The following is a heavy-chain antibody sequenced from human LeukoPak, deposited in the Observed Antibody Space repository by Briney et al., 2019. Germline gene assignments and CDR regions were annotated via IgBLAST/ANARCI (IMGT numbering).Heavy chain of an antibody. Sequence: PGGSLRLSCAASGFNLRAHNMNWVRQAPGKGLEWVSSISTSSTYIYYADSVKGRFTISRDNAENSLYLQMHSLRVEDTALYYCARVDNWNDKPFDCWGQGTLVTVSS. CDR3: ARVDNWNDKPFDC. J-gene: IGHJ4*02. CDR1: GFNLRAHN. CDR2: ISTSSTYI. V-gene: IGHV3-21*01. D-gene: IGHD1-20*01.